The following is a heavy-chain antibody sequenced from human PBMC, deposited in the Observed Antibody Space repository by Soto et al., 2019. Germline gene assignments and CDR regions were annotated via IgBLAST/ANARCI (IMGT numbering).Heavy chain of an antibody. V-gene: IGHV3-23*01. CDR2: LIGRDGST. CDR3: VQGAWPDY. CDR1: GFTFSSFD. Sequence: EVQLLESGGGLVQPGGSLRLSCAASGFTFSSFDTSWVRQAPGKGLEWVSVLIGRDGSTYYADSVKGRFAISRDNSKNTLYLQMNSLSVDDTALYYCVQGAWPDYWGQGTLVTVSS. D-gene: IGHD3-16*01. J-gene: IGHJ4*02.